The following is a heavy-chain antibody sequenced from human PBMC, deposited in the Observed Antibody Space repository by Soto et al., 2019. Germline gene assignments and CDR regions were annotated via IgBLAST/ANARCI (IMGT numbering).Heavy chain of an antibody. CDR3: AKESFGYSSSWYDVY. CDR1: GFTFSSYG. Sequence: QVQLVESGGGVVQPGRSLRLSCAASGFTFSSYGMHWVRQAPGKGLEWVAVIWYDGSNKYYADSVKGRFTISRDNSKNTLYLQMNSLRAEDTAVYYCAKESFGYSSSWYDVYWGQGTLVTVSS. D-gene: IGHD6-13*01. CDR2: IWYDGSNK. V-gene: IGHV3-33*06. J-gene: IGHJ4*02.